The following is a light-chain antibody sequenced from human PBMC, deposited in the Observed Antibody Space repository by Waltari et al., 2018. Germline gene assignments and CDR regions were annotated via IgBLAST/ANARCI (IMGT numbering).Light chain of an antibody. V-gene: IGLV2-23*02. CDR1: SSDVGFSNL. CDR2: EVN. J-gene: IGLJ2*01. Sequence: QSALTQPASVSGSPGQSLTISCTGTSSDVGFSNLVSWYQQHPGKAPKLIIFEVNKRPSGISNRFSASKSGNTASLTISALQAEDEADYYCCSYAGSNTFVLFGGGTTLTVL. CDR3: CSYAGSNTFVL.